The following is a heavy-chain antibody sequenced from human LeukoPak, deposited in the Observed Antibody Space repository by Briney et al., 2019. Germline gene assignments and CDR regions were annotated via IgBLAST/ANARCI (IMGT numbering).Heavy chain of an antibody. V-gene: IGHV1-8*01. Sequence: ASVKVSCTAPAYTFSTYDVAWVRQAPGQGPEWMGWMNPISGNTGYAKQFKGRVTMTSDASVNSAYMELSSLRFDDTAVYFCTTAVRYQLLLEYWGQGTLITVSS. CDR1: AYTFSTYD. D-gene: IGHD2-2*01. CDR2: MNPISGNT. CDR3: TTAVRYQLLLEY. J-gene: IGHJ4*02.